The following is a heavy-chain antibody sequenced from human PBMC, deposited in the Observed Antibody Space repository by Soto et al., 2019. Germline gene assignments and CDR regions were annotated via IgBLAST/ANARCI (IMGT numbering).Heavy chain of an antibody. J-gene: IGHJ4*02. D-gene: IGHD6-19*01. Sequence: GASVKVSCKASGYTFTGYAMHWVRQAPGQRLEWMGWINAGNGNTKYSQKFQGRVTITRDTSASAAYMELSSLSSEGTAVYYCARAVAVAADFDYRGQGTLIT. CDR2: INAGNGNT. CDR3: ARAVAVAADFDY. V-gene: IGHV1-3*01. CDR1: GYTFTGYA.